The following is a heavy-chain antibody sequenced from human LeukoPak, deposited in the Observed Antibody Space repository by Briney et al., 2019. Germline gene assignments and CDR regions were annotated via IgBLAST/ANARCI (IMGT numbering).Heavy chain of an antibody. D-gene: IGHD6-13*01. J-gene: IGHJ4*02. V-gene: IGHV4-30-4*01. CDR2: IYYSGST. Sequence: PSQTLSLTCTVSGGSISSGDYYWSWIRQPPGKGLEWIGYIYYSGSTYYNPSLKSRVTISVDTSKNQFSLKLSSVTAADTAVYYCTRERGSWYSDYWGQGTLVTVSS. CDR3: TRERGSWYSDY. CDR1: GGSISSGDYY.